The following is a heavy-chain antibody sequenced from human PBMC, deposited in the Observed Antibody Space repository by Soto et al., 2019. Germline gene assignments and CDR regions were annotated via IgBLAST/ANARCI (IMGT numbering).Heavy chain of an antibody. CDR3: ARYRLGLNDELPDFFDY. Sequence: SVKVFCKASGGTFSSYTISWVRQALGQGLEWMGRIIPNFGIANYAQKFQGRVTITADKSTSTAYMELRSRRSDDTAGYYCARYRLGLNDELPDFFDYWGQGTLVPVSS. J-gene: IGHJ4*02. V-gene: IGHV1-69*02. CDR1: GGTFSSYT. CDR2: IIPNFGIA. D-gene: IGHD5-12*01.